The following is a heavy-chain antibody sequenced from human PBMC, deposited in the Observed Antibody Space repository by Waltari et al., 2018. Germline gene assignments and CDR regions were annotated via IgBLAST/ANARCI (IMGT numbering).Heavy chain of an antibody. V-gene: IGHV4-34*01. CDR3: ALRGLELPGDY. J-gene: IGHJ4*02. CDR2: INHSGST. CDR1: GGSFSGYY. D-gene: IGHD1-7*01. Sequence: QVQLQQWGAGLLKPSETLSLTCAVYGGSFSGYYWSWIRQPPGKGLEWIGEINHSGSTNYNPSLKSRVTISVDTSKNRFSLKLSSVTAADTAVYYCALRGLELPGDYWGQGTLVTVSS.